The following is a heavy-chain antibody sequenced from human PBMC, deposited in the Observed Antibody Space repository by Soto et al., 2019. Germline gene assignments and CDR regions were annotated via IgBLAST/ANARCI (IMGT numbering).Heavy chain of an antibody. CDR1: GYTFTNYG. D-gene: IGHD3-22*01. V-gene: IGHV1-18*01. CDR3: AMSDSSGYYYGTIDY. CDR2: ISAYTGNT. Sequence: ASVKVSCKASGYTFTNYGVSWVRQAPGQGLEWMGWISAYTGNTNYVQKLQGRVTMTTDTSTSTAYMELRSLRSDDTAVYYCAMSDSSGYYYGTIDYWGQGTLVTVSS. J-gene: IGHJ4*02.